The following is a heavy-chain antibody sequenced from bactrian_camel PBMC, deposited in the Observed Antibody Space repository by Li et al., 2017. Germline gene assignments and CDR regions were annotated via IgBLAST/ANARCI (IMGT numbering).Heavy chain of an antibody. V-gene: IGHV3S1*01. J-gene: IGHJ4*01. CDR2: INVLGGRT. CDR1: GYAHSSTC. Sequence: HVQLVESGGGSVQAGGSLRLSCVYSGYAHSSTCMGWFRQAPGKEREGVAAINVLGGRTSYTVYADSVKGRFTISRDNSKNTLNLQMDSLKPEDTAMYFCAAKIPNVCTVVASEWSPRLLGQGTQVTVS. D-gene: IGHD6*01.